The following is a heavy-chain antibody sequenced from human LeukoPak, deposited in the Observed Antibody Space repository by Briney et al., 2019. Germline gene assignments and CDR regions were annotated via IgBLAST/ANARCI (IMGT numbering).Heavy chain of an antibody. J-gene: IGHJ4*02. Sequence: PGGFLRLSCAASGFTFSSYSMNWVRQAPGEGLEGVSSISSSSSYIYYADSVKGRFTISKNNAKNSLYLQMNSLRAEDTAVYYCARDRSVWWGQGTLVTVSS. CDR2: ISSSSSYI. CDR1: GFTFSSYS. CDR3: ARDRSVW. V-gene: IGHV3-21*01. D-gene: IGHD3-10*01.